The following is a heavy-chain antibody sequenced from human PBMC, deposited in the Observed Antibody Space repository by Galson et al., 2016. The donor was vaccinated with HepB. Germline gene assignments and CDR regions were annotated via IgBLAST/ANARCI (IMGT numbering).Heavy chain of an antibody. CDR2: IYYSGST. Sequence: SETLSLTCTVSGGSISSYYWSWIRQPPGKGLEWIGYIYYSGSTNYIPSLKSRVTISVDTSKNQFSLKLRSVTAADTAVYFCARGSGWYDNGHFNYWGQGTLVTVSS. D-gene: IGHD6-19*01. J-gene: IGHJ4*02. CDR3: ARGSGWYDNGHFNY. CDR1: GGSISSYY. V-gene: IGHV4-59*01.